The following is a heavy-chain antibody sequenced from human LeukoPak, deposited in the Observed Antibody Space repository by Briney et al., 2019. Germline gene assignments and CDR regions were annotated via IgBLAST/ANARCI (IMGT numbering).Heavy chain of an antibody. Sequence: SETLSLTCTVSGGSISYYYWNWIRQPAGKGLEWIGRIYTSGRTYYNPSLKSRVTISVDTSKNQISLKLSSVTAADTAVYYCARQNGYSYGNYYFDYWGQGTLVTVSS. CDR3: ARQNGYSYGNYYFDY. J-gene: IGHJ4*02. CDR1: GGSISYYY. CDR2: IYTSGRT. V-gene: IGHV4-4*07. D-gene: IGHD5-18*01.